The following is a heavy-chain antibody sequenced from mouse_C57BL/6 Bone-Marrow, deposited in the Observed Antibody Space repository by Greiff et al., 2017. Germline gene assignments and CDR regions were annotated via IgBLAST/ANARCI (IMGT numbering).Heavy chain of an antibody. Sequence: VQLVESGAELARPGASVKLSCKASGYTFTSYGISWVKKRTGQGLEWIGEIYPRSGNTYYNEKFKGKATLTADKSSSTAYMELRSLTSEDSAVYFCARWNYGSSYENYWGQGTTLTVSS. CDR3: ARWNYGSSYENY. CDR1: GYTFTSYG. V-gene: IGHV1-81*01. CDR2: IYPRSGNT. D-gene: IGHD1-1*01. J-gene: IGHJ2*01.